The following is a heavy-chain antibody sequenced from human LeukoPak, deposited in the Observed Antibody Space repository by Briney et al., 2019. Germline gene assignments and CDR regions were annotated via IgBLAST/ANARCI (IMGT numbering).Heavy chain of an antibody. CDR1: GGSLSSGGHY. CDR2: IYYSVST. V-gene: IGHV4-31*03. J-gene: IGHJ5*02. Sequence: SGTLSLTCTVSGGSLSSGGHYWSWIRQHPGKGLEWIGYIYYSVSTYYNPSLKSRVTISVDTSKNQYSLKVNSVTAADTAVYYCGRVGSSWASWFDPWGQGTLVTV. D-gene: IGHD6-13*01. CDR3: GRVGSSWASWFDP.